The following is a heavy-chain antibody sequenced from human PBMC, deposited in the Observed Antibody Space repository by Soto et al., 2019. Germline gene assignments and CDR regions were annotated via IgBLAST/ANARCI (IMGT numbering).Heavy chain of an antibody. CDR3: AREGRYSGYDFYYYYGMDV. V-gene: IGHV1-18*01. CDR2: ISAYNGNT. J-gene: IGHJ6*02. D-gene: IGHD5-12*01. CDR1: GYTFTSYG. Sequence: QVQLVQSGAEVKKPGASVKVSCKASGYTFTSYGISWVRQAPGQGLEWMGWISAYNGNTNYAQKLQGRVTMTTDTTTSTAYMGLRSLRSDDTAVYYCAREGRYSGYDFYYYYGMDVWGQGTTVTVSS.